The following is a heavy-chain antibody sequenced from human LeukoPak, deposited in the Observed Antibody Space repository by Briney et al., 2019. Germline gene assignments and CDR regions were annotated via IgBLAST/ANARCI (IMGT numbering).Heavy chain of an antibody. CDR1: GFTFSSYG. CDR2: IRYDGTTK. J-gene: IGHJ4*02. V-gene: IGHV3-30*02. D-gene: IGHD3-3*01. Sequence: PGGSLRLSCAASGFTFSSYGMHWVRQAPGKGLEWVAFIRYDGTTKYYADSVKGRFTISRDDSRNTLYLQMNSLRAEDTAVYYCARVEEWGSWGQGTLVTVSS. CDR3: ARVEEWGS.